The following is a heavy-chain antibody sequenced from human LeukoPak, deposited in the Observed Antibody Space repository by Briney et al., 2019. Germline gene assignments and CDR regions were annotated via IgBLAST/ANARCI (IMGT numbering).Heavy chain of an antibody. CDR3: ASNGYSASYYVA. CDR1: GFTFSSYA. Sequence: PGGSLRLSCAASGFTFSSYAMIWVRQAPGKGLEGVSSISSISSYIYYADSVKGRFTISRDNANTSLYLQMNSPRAEDTAVYYCASNGYSASYYVAWGPGTMVTVSS. J-gene: IGHJ3*01. CDR2: ISSISSYI. D-gene: IGHD1-26*01. V-gene: IGHV3-21*01.